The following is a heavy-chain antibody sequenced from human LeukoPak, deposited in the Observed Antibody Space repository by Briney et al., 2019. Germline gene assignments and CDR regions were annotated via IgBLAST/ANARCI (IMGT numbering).Heavy chain of an antibody. CDR2: ISGSGGST. CDR1: GFTFSSYA. CDR3: AKDLQGSGGDAFDI. D-gene: IGHD3-10*01. J-gene: IGHJ3*02. V-gene: IGHV3-23*01. Sequence: PGGSLRLSCAASGFTFSSYAMTWVRQAPGKGLEWVSAISGSGGSTYYADSVKGRFTISRDKSKNTLYLQMHSLRAEDTAVYYCAKDLQGSGGDAFDIWGQGTKVTVSS.